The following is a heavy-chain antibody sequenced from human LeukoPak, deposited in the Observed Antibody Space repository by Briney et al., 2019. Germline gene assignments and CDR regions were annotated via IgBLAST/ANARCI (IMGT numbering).Heavy chain of an antibody. CDR2: ISWNGDST. D-gene: IGHD3-22*01. J-gene: IGHJ4*02. Sequence: GGSLRLSCAASGFTVSGNYMSWVRQAPGKGLEWVSGISWNGDSTGYGDSVKGRFTISRDNAKNFLYLQMNSLRAEDTALYFCARDKVNDFYDTTAYDYWGQGTLVTVSS. CDR3: ARDKVNDFYDTTAYDY. V-gene: IGHV3-20*04. CDR1: GFTVSGNY.